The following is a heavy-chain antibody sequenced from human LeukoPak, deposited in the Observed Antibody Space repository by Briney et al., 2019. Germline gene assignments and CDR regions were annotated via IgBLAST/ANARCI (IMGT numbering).Heavy chain of an antibody. J-gene: IGHJ6*03. CDR2: ISSSSSTI. CDR1: GFTFSSYS. Sequence: GGSLRLSCAASGFTFSSYSMNWVRQAPGKGLEWVSYISSSSSTIYYADSVKGRFTISRDNAKNSLYLQMNSLRAEDTAVYYCAREDLRVTSDRYYYYYMDVWGKGTTVTISS. CDR3: AREDLRVTSDRYYYYYMDV. V-gene: IGHV3-48*01. D-gene: IGHD2-21*02.